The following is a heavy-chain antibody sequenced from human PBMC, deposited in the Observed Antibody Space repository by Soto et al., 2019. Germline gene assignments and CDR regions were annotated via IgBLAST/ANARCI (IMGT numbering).Heavy chain of an antibody. CDR3: GRGRSGQIVVFY. Sequence: ASVKVSCKASGYTFTGHYIHWVRQAPEQGPEWMGEIGPETGATRYAQKFQGRVTMTRDMSITTVYMELNNLSPDDTAVYYCGRGRSGQIVVFYWGQGTPVTSPQ. V-gene: IGHV1-2*02. J-gene: IGHJ4*02. D-gene: IGHD1-26*01. CDR1: GYTFTGHY. CDR2: IGPETGAT.